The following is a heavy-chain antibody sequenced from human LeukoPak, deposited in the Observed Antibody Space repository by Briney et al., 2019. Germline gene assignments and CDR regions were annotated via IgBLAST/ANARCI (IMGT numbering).Heavy chain of an antibody. CDR3: ARMSFYGSGTYSPLDY. D-gene: IGHD3-10*01. Sequence: PSETLSLTCTVSGGSLTSYYWSWVRQPLGKSLELIGYIYYTGSTNYNPSLKSRVTISVHTPKNQFSLKLSSVTAADTAVYYCARMSFYGSGTYSPLDYWGQGTLVAVSS. CDR2: IYYTGST. J-gene: IGHJ4*02. CDR1: GGSLTSYY. V-gene: IGHV4-59*01.